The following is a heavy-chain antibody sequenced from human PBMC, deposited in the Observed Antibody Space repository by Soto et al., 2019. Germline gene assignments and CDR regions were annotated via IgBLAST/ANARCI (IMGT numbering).Heavy chain of an antibody. D-gene: IGHD6-13*01. CDR3: ARDNRVNIAAAGRYYYYYGMDV. V-gene: IGHV4-34*01. CDR1: GGSFSGYY. Sequence: SETLSLTCAVYGGSFSGYYWSWIRQPPGKGLEWIGEINHSGSTNYNQSLKSRVTISVDTSKNQFSLKLSSVTAADTAVYYCARDNRVNIAAAGRYYYYYGMDVWGQGTTVTVSS. CDR2: INHSGST. J-gene: IGHJ6*02.